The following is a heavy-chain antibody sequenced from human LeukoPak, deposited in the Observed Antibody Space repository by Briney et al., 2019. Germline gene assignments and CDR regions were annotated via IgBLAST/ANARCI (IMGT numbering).Heavy chain of an antibody. V-gene: IGHV3-9*01. J-gene: IGHJ3*02. Sequence: GGSLRLSCAASGFTFDDYAMHWVRQAPGKGLEWVSGISWNSGSIGYADSVKGRFTISRDNAKNSLYLQMNSLRAEDTALYYCAKGRDRGYNDAFDIWGQGTMVTVSS. CDR2: ISWNSGSI. CDR3: AKGRDRGYNDAFDI. CDR1: GFTFDDYA. D-gene: IGHD3-22*01.